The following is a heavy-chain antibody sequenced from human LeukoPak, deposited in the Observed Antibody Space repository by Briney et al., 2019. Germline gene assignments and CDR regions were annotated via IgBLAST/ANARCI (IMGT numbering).Heavy chain of an antibody. J-gene: IGHJ4*02. CDR3: ARIIPGEATGDY. D-gene: IGHD7-27*01. CDR2: ISSSSSYI. CDR1: GFTFSSYS. Sequence: GGSLRLYCAASGFTFSSYSMNWVRQAPGKGLEWVSSISSSSSYIYYADSVKGRFTISRDNAKNSLYLQMNSLRAEDTAVYYCARIIPGEATGDYWGQGTLVTVSS. V-gene: IGHV3-21*01.